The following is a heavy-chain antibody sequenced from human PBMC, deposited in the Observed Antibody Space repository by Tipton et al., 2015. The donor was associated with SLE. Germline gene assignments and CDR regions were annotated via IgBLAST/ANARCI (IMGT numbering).Heavy chain of an antibody. J-gene: IGHJ4*02. CDR1: GFTFSSYG. V-gene: IGHV3-33*01. D-gene: IGHD7-27*01. Sequence: SLRLSCAASGFTFSSYGMHWVRQAPGKGLEWVAVIWYDGSNKYYADSVKGRFTISRDNSKNTLYLQMNSLKSEDTAVYYCARDLLLTTGEYFDYWGQGTLVTVSS. CDR3: ARDLLLTTGEYFDY. CDR2: IWYDGSNK.